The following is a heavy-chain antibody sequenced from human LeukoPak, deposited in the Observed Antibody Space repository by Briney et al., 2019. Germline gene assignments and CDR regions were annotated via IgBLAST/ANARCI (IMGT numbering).Heavy chain of an antibody. D-gene: IGHD6-13*01. CDR2: IYSGGST. J-gene: IGHJ4*01. Sequence: PGGSLRLSCAVSGFTVSSNYMSWVRQPPGKGLEWVSIIYSGGSTYYADSVKGSFTISRDSSNNTLFLQMSNLRADDSGLYYCATDVRSSPLGFWGHGTLVTVSS. CDR1: GFTVSSNY. CDR3: ATDVRSSPLGF. V-gene: IGHV3-66*01.